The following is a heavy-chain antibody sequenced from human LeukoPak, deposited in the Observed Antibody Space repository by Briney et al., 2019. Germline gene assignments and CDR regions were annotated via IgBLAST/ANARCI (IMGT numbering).Heavy chain of an antibody. J-gene: IGHJ3*02. D-gene: IGHD6-19*01. CDR2: FFYSGNT. Sequence: PSETLSLTCTVSGGSISTYYWSWIRQPPGKGLEWIGYFFYSGNTNYNPSLKSRVTISLDTSKNQFSLNLTSVTAADTAVYYCARGNSGWYDDAFDIWGQGTMVAVSS. CDR3: ARGNSGWYDDAFDI. V-gene: IGHV4-59*01. CDR1: GGSISTYY.